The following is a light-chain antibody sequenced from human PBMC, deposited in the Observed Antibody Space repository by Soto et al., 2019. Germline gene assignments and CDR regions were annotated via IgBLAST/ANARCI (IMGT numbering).Light chain of an antibody. J-gene: IGKJ1*01. CDR3: QQYYSSPT. CDR1: QSVSYSSNNKNY. V-gene: IGKV4-1*01. Sequence: DIVMTQSPDSLAVSLGERATINCKSSQSVSYSSNNKNYLSWYQQRPGQPPKLLIYWASTRESGVPDRFSGSGSGTDFTLTISSLQAEDVAVYYCQQYYSSPTFGQGTKVEIK. CDR2: WAS.